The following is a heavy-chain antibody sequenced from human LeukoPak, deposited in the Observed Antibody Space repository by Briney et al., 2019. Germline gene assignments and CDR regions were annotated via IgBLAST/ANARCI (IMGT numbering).Heavy chain of an antibody. CDR2: IYYSGST. D-gene: IGHD3-22*01. J-gene: IGHJ6*02. CDR1: GGSISNYY. CDR3: ARDRSPAGYYDSSHWDYYHGMDV. Sequence: PSETLSLTCTVSGGSISNYYWSWIRQPPGKGLEWIGYIYYSGSTNYNPSLKSRVTRSVDTSKNQFSLNLRSVTAADTAMYYCARDRSPAGYYDSSHWDYYHGMDVWGQGTTVTVSS. V-gene: IGHV4-59*01.